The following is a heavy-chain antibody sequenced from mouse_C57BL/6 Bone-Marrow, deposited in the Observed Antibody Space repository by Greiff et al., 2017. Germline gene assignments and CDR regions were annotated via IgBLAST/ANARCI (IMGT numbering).Heavy chain of an antibody. CDR2: ISNLAYSI. J-gene: IGHJ4*01. Sequence: EVQVVESGGGLVQPGGSLKLSCAASGFTFSDYGMAWVRQAPRKGPEWVAFISNLAYSIYYADTVTGRFTISRENAKNTLYLEMSSLRSEDTAMYYCARHGEGAMDYWGQGTSVTVSS. V-gene: IGHV5-15*01. CDR3: ARHGEGAMDY. CDR1: GFTFSDYG.